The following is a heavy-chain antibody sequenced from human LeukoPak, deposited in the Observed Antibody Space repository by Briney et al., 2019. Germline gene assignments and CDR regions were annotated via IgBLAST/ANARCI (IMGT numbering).Heavy chain of an antibody. Sequence: SVKVSCKASGGTFSSYAISWVRQAPGQGLEWMGRIIPILGIANYAQKFQGRVTITADKSTSTAYMELSSLRSEDTAVYYCAGTPVVTAFYYYGIDVWGQGTTVTVSS. V-gene: IGHV1-69*04. CDR2: IIPILGIA. CDR3: AGTPVVTAFYYYGIDV. CDR1: GGTFSSYA. D-gene: IGHD2-21*02. J-gene: IGHJ6*02.